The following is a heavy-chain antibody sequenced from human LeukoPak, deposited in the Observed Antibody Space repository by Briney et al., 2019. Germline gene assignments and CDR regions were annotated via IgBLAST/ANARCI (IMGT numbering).Heavy chain of an antibody. V-gene: IGHV4-39*07. CDR1: GYSFSSITYY. CDR2: FYHGGSA. J-gene: IGHJ4*02. Sequence: SDTLSLTCTVSGYSFSSITYYWGWIRQPPGKGLEWRGSFYHGGSAYYNPFIKNRVTISGDTSSNDFSLKLTSVTAANTAVYYCAIVHYRSGDDFWGQGTLVIVSS. D-gene: IGHD3-10*01. CDR3: AIVHYRSGDDF.